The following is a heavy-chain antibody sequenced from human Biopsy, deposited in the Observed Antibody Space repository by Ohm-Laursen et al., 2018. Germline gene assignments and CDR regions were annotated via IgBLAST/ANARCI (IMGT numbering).Heavy chain of an antibody. CDR2: IDPKYGDT. D-gene: IGHD2-2*02. Sequence: ASSVKVSCKASRYTFTGDYIHWVRQAPGQGLEWMGWIDPKYGDTKFAQKFQGRVTMTRDTSTSTIYMDLSSLRSDDTAVYYCAREYPEGDVWGQGTTVTVSS. J-gene: IGHJ6*02. CDR1: RYTFTGDY. V-gene: IGHV1-2*02. CDR3: AREYPEGDV.